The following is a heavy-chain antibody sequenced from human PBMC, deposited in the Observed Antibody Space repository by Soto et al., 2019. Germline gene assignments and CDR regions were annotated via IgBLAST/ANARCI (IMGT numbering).Heavy chain of an antibody. Sequence: PSETLSLTCTVSGGSISSYYWSWIRQPPGKGLEWIGYIYYSGSTNYNPSLKSRVTISVDTSKNQFSLKLSSVTAADTAVYYCASSGYSYGLRRYWSDPWGQGTLVTVSS. CDR3: ASSGYSYGLRRYWSDP. D-gene: IGHD5-18*01. V-gene: IGHV4-59*01. CDR2: IYYSGST. CDR1: GGSISSYY. J-gene: IGHJ5*02.